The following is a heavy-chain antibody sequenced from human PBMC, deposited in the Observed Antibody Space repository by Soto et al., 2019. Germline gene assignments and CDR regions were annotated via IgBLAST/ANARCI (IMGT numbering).Heavy chain of an antibody. V-gene: IGHV4-38-2*01. CDR2: VDHSGST. CDR1: CYVITSGYY. J-gene: IGHJ4*02. CDR3: ARYFHTYSGPSI. Sequence: PSETLSLTCVVSCYVITSGYYWGWIRQPPGKGLEWIGTVDHSGSTYYDPSLQGRVTISIDTSKNQFSLKLTSVTAADTALYYCARYFHTYSGPSIWGQGTLVTVSS. D-gene: IGHD5-12*01.